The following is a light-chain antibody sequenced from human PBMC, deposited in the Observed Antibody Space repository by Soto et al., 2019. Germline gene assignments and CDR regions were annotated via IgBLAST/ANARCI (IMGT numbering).Light chain of an antibody. Sequence: EIVLTQSPGTLSLSPGERATLSCRASQSVPRSYLAWYQQNPGQAPRLLIYGTSSRATGIPDRCSGSGSGTDFTLTISRLEHDDFAVFYCKQYGSSSTFGQGTRLEI. V-gene: IGKV3-20*01. J-gene: IGKJ5*01. CDR1: QSVPRSY. CDR3: KQYGSSST. CDR2: GTS.